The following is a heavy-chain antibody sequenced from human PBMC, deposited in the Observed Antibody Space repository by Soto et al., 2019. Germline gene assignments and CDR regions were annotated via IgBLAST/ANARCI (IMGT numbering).Heavy chain of an antibody. Sequence: GGSLRLSCAASGFTFSSYWMHWVRQAPGKGLVWVSRINSDGSSTSYADSVKGRFTISRDNAKNTLYLQMNSLRAEDTAVYYCASGKCSGGSCSFYYYYYMDVWGKGTTVTVSS. CDR2: INSDGSST. D-gene: IGHD2-15*01. CDR3: ASGKCSGGSCSFYYYYYMDV. CDR1: GFTFSSYW. V-gene: IGHV3-74*01. J-gene: IGHJ6*03.